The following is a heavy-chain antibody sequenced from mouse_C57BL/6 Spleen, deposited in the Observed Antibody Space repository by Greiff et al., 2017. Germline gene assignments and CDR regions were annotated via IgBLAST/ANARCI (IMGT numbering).Heavy chain of an antibody. Sequence: EVKLVESGGGLVKPGGSLKLSCAASGFTFSDYGMHWVRQAPEKGLEWVAYISSGSSTIYYADTVKGRFTISRDNAKNTLFLQMTSLRSEDTAMYYCATMIRDWYFDVWGTGTTVTVSS. V-gene: IGHV5-17*01. CDR2: ISSGSSTI. D-gene: IGHD2-4*01. CDR3: ATMIRDWYFDV. J-gene: IGHJ1*03. CDR1: GFTFSDYG.